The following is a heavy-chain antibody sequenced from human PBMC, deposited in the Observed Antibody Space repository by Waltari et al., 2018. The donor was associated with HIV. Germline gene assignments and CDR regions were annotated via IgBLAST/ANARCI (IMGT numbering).Heavy chain of an antibody. J-gene: IGHJ2*01. CDR3: AKEGGNYGPWYVDL. V-gene: IGHV3-23*01. Sequence: EVQLLESGGGLVQPGGSLRLSCAASGFSFSSYALSWVRQAPGKGLGWVSALSCGGINTYYADSVKGRFIISGDNSKNTLYLQMNSLGAEDTALVSCAKEGGNYGPWYVDLWGRGTLVTVSS. CDR2: LSCGGINT. CDR1: GFSFSSYA. D-gene: IGHD1-7*01.